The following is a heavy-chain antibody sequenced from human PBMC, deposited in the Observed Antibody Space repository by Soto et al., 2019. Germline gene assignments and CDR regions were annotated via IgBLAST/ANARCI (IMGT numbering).Heavy chain of an antibody. D-gene: IGHD2-8*01. CDR1: GFTFSSYW. CDR2: IKQDGSEK. Sequence: GGSLRLSCAASGFTFSSYWMSWVRQAPGKGLERVANIKQDGSEKYYVDSVKGRFTISRDNAKNSLYLQMNSLRAEDTAVYYCARDPSGFLYCTNGVCYQLDVWGQGT. J-gene: IGHJ6*02. V-gene: IGHV3-7*01. CDR3: ARDPSGFLYCTNGVCYQLDV.